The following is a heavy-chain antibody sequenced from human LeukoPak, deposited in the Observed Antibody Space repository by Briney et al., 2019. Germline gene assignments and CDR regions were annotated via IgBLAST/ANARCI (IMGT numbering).Heavy chain of an antibody. Sequence: GGSLRLSCAASGFTFSSYSMNWVRQAPGKGLEWVSSISSSSSYIYYADSVKGRFTISRDNAKNSLYLQMNSLRAEDTAVYYCAREIVGATGHIWGQGTMVTVSS. CDR1: GFTFSSYS. V-gene: IGHV3-21*01. D-gene: IGHD1-26*01. CDR2: ISSSSSYI. J-gene: IGHJ3*02. CDR3: AREIVGATGHI.